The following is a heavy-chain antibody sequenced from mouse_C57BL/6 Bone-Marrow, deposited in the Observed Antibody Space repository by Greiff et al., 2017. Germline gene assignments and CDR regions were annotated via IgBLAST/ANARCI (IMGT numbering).Heavy chain of an antibody. CDR3: ASYDGYEDY. D-gene: IGHD2-3*01. V-gene: IGHV5-17*01. CDR1: GFTCSDYG. J-gene: IGHJ2*01. CDR2: MVSGSMTI. Sequence: EVKLVESGGGLVKPGGSLKLSCAASGFTCSDYGMRWVRQAPEKGLEWVAYMVSGSMTIYYADTVKGRFTISRDNAKNTLFLQMTSLRSEDTAMYYCASYDGYEDYWGQGTTLTVSS.